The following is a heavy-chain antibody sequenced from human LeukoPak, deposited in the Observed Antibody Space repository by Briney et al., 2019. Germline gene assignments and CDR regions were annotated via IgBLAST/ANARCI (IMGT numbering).Heavy chain of an antibody. CDR1: GGSISSGGHS. J-gene: IGHJ4*02. Sequence: SETLSLTCAVSGGSISSGGHSWNWIRQPQGKGLEWIGYIYNSGSAYSNPSLKSRVTISVDLSKNQFSLKINSVTAADTAVYYWATEAVVGSDGFDYWGQGTLVTVSS. CDR2: IYNSGSA. D-gene: IGHD6-19*01. CDR3: ATEAVVGSDGFDY. V-gene: IGHV4-30-2*01.